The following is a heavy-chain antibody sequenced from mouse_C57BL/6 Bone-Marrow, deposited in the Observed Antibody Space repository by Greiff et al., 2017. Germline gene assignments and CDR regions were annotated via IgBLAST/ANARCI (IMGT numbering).Heavy chain of an antibody. V-gene: IGHV1-81*01. J-gene: IGHJ3*01. CDR3: ASTVGWFAY. CDR2: IYPRSGNT. Sequence: VKVVESGAELARPGASVKLSCKASGYTFTSYGISWVKQRTGQGLEWIGEIYPRSGNTYYNEKFKGKATLTADKSSSTAYMELRSLTSEDSAVYFCASTVGWFAYWGQGTLVTVSA. CDR1: GYTFTSYG.